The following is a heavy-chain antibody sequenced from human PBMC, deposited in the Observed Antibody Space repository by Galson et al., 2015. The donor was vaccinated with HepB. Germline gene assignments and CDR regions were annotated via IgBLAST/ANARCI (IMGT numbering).Heavy chain of an antibody. Sequence: SVKVSCKASGYAFSSYYMHWVRQAPGQGLEWMGLINPSGGRKSYAQKFQGRVTVTRDTSTSTVYMELSSLRSEDTAIYYCARDPNWNDGIPFDGRYFDYWGQGTLVTVSS. J-gene: IGHJ4*02. CDR1: GYAFSSYY. CDR3: ARDPNWNDGIPFDGRYFDY. V-gene: IGHV1-46*01. D-gene: IGHD1-1*01. CDR2: INPSGGRK.